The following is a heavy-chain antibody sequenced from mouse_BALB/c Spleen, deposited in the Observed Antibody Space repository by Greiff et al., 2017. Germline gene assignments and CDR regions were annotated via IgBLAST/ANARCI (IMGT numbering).Heavy chain of an antibody. CDR2: ILPGSGST. D-gene: IGHD2-4*01. CDR3: ARSTMITTQAAY. Sequence: QVQLKESGAELLKPGASVKISCKATGYTFSSYWIEWVKQRPGHGLEWIGEILPGSGSTNYNEKFKGKATFTADTSSNTAYMQLSSLTSEDSAVYYCARSTMITTQAAYWGQGTLVTVSA. V-gene: IGHV1-9*01. CDR1: GYTFSSYW. J-gene: IGHJ3*01.